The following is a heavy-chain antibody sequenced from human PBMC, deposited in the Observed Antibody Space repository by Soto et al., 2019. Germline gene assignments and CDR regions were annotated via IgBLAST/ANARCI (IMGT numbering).Heavy chain of an antibody. CDR3: EKDKGPRIAVAGIDY. Sequence: GVPLRLCWAAVGGTCDDYAIHWVRQAPRKGLEWVSGISWNSGSIGYADSVKGRFTISRDNAKNSLYLQMNSLRAEDTALYYCEKDKGPRIAVAGIDYWGQGTLVTVSS. CDR1: GGTCDDYA. CDR2: ISWNSGSI. V-gene: IGHV3-9*01. J-gene: IGHJ4*02. D-gene: IGHD6-19*01.